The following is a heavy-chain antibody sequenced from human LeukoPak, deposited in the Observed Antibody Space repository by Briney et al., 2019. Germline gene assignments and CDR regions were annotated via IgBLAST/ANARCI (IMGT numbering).Heavy chain of an antibody. J-gene: IGHJ3*02. CDR1: GYTFTSHG. D-gene: IGHD3-10*01. CDR3: ARTSHRGADAFDI. Sequence: ASVKVSCKAPGYTFTSHGFSWVRQAPGQGLEWMGWISAYNGNTNYAQKLQGRVTMTTDTSTSTVYMELRSLRSDDTAVYYCARTSHRGADAFDIWGQGTLVTVSS. V-gene: IGHV1-18*01. CDR2: ISAYNGNT.